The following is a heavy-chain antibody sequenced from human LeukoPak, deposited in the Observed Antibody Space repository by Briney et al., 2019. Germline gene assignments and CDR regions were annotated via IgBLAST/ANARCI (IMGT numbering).Heavy chain of an antibody. J-gene: IGHJ6*03. CDR1: GYTFTSYD. Sequence: ASVKVSCKASGYTFTSYDINWVRHATGQGLEWMGWMNPNSGNTGYAQKFQGRVTMTRNTSISTAYMELSSLRSEDTAVYYCARGFISSSGPRTRAYYYYYMDVWGKGTTVTVSS. V-gene: IGHV1-8*01. CDR3: ARGFISSSGPRTRAYYYYYMDV. CDR2: MNPNSGNT. D-gene: IGHD6-25*01.